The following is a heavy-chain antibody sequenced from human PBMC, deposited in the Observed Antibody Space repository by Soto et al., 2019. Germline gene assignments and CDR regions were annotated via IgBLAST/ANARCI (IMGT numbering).Heavy chain of an antibody. CDR2: IYYSGST. D-gene: IGHD5-12*01. V-gene: IGHV4-39*01. CDR3: ARHRYVEMATISDY. Sequence: SETLSLTCTVSGGSISSSSYYWGWIRQPPGKGLEWIGSIYYSGSTYYNPSLKSRVTISVDTSKNQFSLKLSSVTAADTAVYYCARHRYVEMATISDYWGQGTLVTVS. J-gene: IGHJ4*02. CDR1: GGSISSSSYY.